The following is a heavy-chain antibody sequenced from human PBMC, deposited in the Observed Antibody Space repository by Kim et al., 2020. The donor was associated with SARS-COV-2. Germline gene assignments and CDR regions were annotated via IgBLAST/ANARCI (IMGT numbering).Heavy chain of an antibody. Sequence: GGGNTYYAESVKGRFTIARDISKNTLYLQMNSLRVDDTAVYYCAKPWDYWGQGTLVTVSS. CDR2: GGGNT. J-gene: IGHJ4*02. CDR3: AKPWDY. V-gene: IGHV3-23*01.